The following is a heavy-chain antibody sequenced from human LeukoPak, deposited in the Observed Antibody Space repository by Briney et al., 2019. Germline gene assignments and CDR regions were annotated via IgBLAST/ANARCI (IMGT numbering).Heavy chain of an antibody. Sequence: SQTLSLTCIVSGGSISSGDFDWGWVRHPPGRGREWISYIYYTGRTYHNPSLKSRVTISLDTSRNQFSLKLNSVTATDTAVYYCARVKGNYQTWFDPWGQGTLVTVSS. CDR1: GGSISSGDFD. CDR2: IYYTGRT. D-gene: IGHD1-7*01. CDR3: ARVKGNYQTWFDP. V-gene: IGHV4-30-4*01. J-gene: IGHJ5*02.